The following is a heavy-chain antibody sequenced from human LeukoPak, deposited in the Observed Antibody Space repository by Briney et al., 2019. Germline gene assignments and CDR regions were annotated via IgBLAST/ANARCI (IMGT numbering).Heavy chain of an antibody. Sequence: SETLSLTCTVSGGSISSYYWSWIRQPPGKGLEWIGYIYYSVSTSYNPSLKSRVTISVDTSKNQFSLKLSSVTATDTAVYYCARGSEYSSSSGIGYWGQGTLVTAST. J-gene: IGHJ4*02. CDR3: ARGSEYSSSSGIGY. V-gene: IGHV4-59*01. CDR1: GGSISSYY. D-gene: IGHD6-6*01. CDR2: IYYSVST.